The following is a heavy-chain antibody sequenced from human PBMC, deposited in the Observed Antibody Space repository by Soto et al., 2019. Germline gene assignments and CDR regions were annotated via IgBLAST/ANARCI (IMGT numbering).Heavy chain of an antibody. CDR3: VKAGPGTYYGYYYPMDV. CDR2: ISWNSGSI. V-gene: IGHV3-9*01. CDR1: GFTFDDYA. J-gene: IGHJ6*02. Sequence: PGGSLRLSCAASGFTFDDYAMHWVRQAPGKGLEWVSRISWNSGSIGYADSVKGRFTISRDNAKNSLYLQMNSLRAEDTALYYFVKAGPGTYYGYYYPMDVGGQGTLGTVS. D-gene: IGHD3-10*01.